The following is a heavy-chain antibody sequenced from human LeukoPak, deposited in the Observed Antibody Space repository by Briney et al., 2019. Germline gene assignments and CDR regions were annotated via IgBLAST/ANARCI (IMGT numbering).Heavy chain of an antibody. CDR1: GFTFDDYA. V-gene: IGHV3-43D*03. CDR2: ISWDGGST. D-gene: IGHD6-13*01. CDR3: AKDKGSSWYGMDV. Sequence: GGSLRLSCAASGFTFDDYAMHWVRQAPGKGLEWVSLISWDGGSTYYADSVKGRFTISRDNSKNSLYLQMNSLRAEDTALYYCAKDKGSSWYGMDVWGKGTTVTVSS. J-gene: IGHJ6*04.